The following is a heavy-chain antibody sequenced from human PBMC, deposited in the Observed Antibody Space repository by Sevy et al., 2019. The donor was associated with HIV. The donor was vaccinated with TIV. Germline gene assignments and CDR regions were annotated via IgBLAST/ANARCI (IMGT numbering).Heavy chain of an antibody. Sequence: SQTLSLTCAISGDSVSSNTAAWNWIRQSPSRGLEWLGRTYYRSKWYNEYADSVKSRITFNADTSKNHFSLQLSSVTPADTALYYCARAGFAVAGPFDYWGQGTQVTVSS. D-gene: IGHD6-19*01. CDR1: GDSVSSNTAA. J-gene: IGHJ4*02. CDR2: TYYRSKWYN. V-gene: IGHV6-1*01. CDR3: ARAGFAVAGPFDY.